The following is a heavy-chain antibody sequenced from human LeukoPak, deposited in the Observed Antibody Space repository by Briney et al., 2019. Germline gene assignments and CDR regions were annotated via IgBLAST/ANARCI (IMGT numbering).Heavy chain of an antibody. CDR3: ATIKRGYPYGYFDF. Sequence: LETLSLTCTVSGGSISSHYWSWVRQPPGRGLEWIGYMYDTVNTKDNPSLTSRLTLSADTSKNQFSLRLGSVTAADTAVYYCATIKRGYPYGYFDFWGQGILVTVSS. D-gene: IGHD5-18*01. V-gene: IGHV4-59*11. J-gene: IGHJ4*02. CDR2: MYDTVNT. CDR1: GGSISSHY.